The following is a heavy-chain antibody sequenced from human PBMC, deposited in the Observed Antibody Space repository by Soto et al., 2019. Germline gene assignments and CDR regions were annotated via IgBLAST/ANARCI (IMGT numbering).Heavy chain of an antibody. Sequence: GASVKVSCKASGYTFNTYGITWVRQAPGQGLEWMGWINPYNCNTEFAQKLQDRVTMTTATYTSTAYMELASLRYDDTAVYYCARGCIAVTTHLCYWGQGTLVTVSS. CDR1: GYTFNTYG. J-gene: IGHJ4*02. CDR2: INPYNCNT. CDR3: ARGCIAVTTHLCY. D-gene: IGHD4-17*01. V-gene: IGHV1-18*01.